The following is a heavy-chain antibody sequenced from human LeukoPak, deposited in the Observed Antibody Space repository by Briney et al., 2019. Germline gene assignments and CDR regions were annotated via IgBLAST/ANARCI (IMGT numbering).Heavy chain of an antibody. CDR2: MNPNRGNT. Sequence: GASVKVSCKASGYTFTSYDFNWVRQAAGQGLEWLGWMNPNRGNTGYAQKFQGRVTMTRNTSISTAYMELSSLRSDDTAVYYCARGTTATTNWGQGTLVTVSS. CDR1: GYTFTSYD. CDR3: ARGTTATTN. D-gene: IGHD1-1*01. J-gene: IGHJ4*02. V-gene: IGHV1-8*01.